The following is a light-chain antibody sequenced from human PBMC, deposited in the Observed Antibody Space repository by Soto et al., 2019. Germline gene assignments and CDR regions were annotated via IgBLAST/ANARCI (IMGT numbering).Light chain of an antibody. Sequence: DIQMTQSPSSLSASVGDRVTITCRASQGISKFLNWYQQKPGQAPKLLIFGASNLQTGVSSRFSGSGSGTQFTLTISSLQPEDFATYHCQQSDSTPRTFGQRTKVEVK. CDR3: QQSDSTPRT. J-gene: IGKJ1*01. CDR1: QGISKF. V-gene: IGKV1-39*01. CDR2: GAS.